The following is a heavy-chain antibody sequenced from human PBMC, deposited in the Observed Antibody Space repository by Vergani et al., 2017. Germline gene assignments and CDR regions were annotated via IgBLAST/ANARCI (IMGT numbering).Heavy chain of an antibody. J-gene: IGHJ3*02. V-gene: IGHV3-23*01. CDR2: LSASDRRT. Sequence: EVQLLESGGDLVQPGGSLRLSCAASGFTFIMHAMSWVRQAPGKGLEWVSTLSASDRRTHYADSVKGRFTISRDKSKNTLFLHMNSLRPEDTAVYYCAKVGRSEVAGTFGAFDIWGQGTIVTVSS. CDR3: AKVGRSEVAGTFGAFDI. CDR1: GFTFIMHA. D-gene: IGHD6-19*01.